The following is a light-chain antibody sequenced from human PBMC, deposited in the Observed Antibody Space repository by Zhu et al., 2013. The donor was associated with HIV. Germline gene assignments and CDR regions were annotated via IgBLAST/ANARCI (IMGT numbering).Light chain of an antibody. V-gene: IGKV1-5*01. Sequence: DIQMTQSPSSLSASVGDRVTITCRASQSISTWLAWYQQKQGKAPKLLIYDASSLGSGVPSRFSGTGSGTEFTLTISSLQPDDFATYFCQQYHSYVTFGQGTKVEIK. J-gene: IGKJ1*01. CDR3: QQYHSYVT. CDR1: QSISTW. CDR2: DAS.